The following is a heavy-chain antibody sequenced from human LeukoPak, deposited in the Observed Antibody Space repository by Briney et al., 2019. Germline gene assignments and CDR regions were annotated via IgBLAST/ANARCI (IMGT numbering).Heavy chain of an antibody. D-gene: IGHD3-22*01. Sequence: GASVKVSCKASGGTFISYAISWVRQAPGQGLEWMGRIIPILGIANYAQKFQGRVTITAAKSTSTAYMELSSLRSEDTAVYYCARPPQYYYDSSRGMDVWGQGTTVTVSS. V-gene: IGHV1-69*04. CDR1: GGTFISYA. CDR3: ARPPQYYYDSSRGMDV. J-gene: IGHJ6*02. CDR2: IIPILGIA.